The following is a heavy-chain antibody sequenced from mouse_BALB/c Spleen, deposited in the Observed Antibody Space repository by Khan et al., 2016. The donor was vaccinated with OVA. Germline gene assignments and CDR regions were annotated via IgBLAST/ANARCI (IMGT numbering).Heavy chain of an antibody. CDR2: IYPSDSYT. D-gene: IGHD2-13*01. V-gene: IGHV1S126*01. CDR3: TRGDPGNFDY. CDR1: GYTFTNYW. Sequence: QVQLKQSGAELVRPGASVKVSCKASGYTFTNYWINWGKQRPGQGLEWIGNIYPSDSYTNYNQNFKDKATLTVDKASSTAYMQLSSPTSEDSAVYYCTRGDPGNFDYWGQGTTLTVSS. J-gene: IGHJ2*01.